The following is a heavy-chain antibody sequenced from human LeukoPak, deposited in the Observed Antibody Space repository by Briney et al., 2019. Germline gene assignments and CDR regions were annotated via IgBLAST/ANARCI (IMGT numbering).Heavy chain of an antibody. CDR3: TRDRFTIFGVVIGYYYYYMDV. J-gene: IGHJ6*03. D-gene: IGHD3-3*01. V-gene: IGHV3-49*04. Sequence: GGSLRLSCTASGFTFGDYAMSWVRQAPGKGLEWVGFIRSKAYGGTTEYAASVKGRFTISRDDSKSIAYLQMNSLKTEDTAVYYCTRDRFTIFGVVIGYYYYYMDVWGKGTTVTVSS. CDR1: GFTFGDYA. CDR2: IRSKAYGGTT.